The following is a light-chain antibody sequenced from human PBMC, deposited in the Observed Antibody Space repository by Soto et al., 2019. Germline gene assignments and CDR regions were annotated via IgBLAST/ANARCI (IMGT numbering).Light chain of an antibody. CDR3: CSYAGTYTFFD. CDR1: SSDVGGYNY. Sequence: QSALTQPRSVSGSPGQSVTISCTGSSSDVGGYNYVSWYQQQPGKAPKLLIYDVTIRTAGVSDRFSGSKSGNTASLTISGLQADDDGDYYCCSYAGTYTFFDFGTGTKVTVL. CDR2: DVT. J-gene: IGLJ1*01. V-gene: IGLV2-11*01.